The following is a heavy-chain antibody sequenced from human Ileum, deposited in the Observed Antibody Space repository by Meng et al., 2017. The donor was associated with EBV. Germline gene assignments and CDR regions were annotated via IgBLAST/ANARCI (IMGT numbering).Heavy chain of an antibody. J-gene: IGHJ5*02. V-gene: IGHV4-30-4*01. CDR2: KYHSGST. D-gene: IGHD3-9*01. Sequence: QVRRQASGPGLVTPSQTLSLTCAASGGSISSSGNYWIWIRQPPGKCLEWIGYKYHSGSTYYNPSLKSRVTMSVDTSRNQFSLKLSSVTAADTAVYYCARRGGYDILTPVGWFDPWGQGTLVTVSS. CDR1: GGSISSSGNY. CDR3: ARRGGYDILTPVGWFDP.